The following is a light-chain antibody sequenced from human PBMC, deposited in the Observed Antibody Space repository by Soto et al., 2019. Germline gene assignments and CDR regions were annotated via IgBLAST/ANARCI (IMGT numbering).Light chain of an antibody. CDR2: SVN. CDR1: RSDVGGYNY. Sequence: QSALSQPASVSGSPGQSITLSCTGARSDVGGYNYVSWYQQYPGKAPKLLIYSVNNRPSGTSSRFSASRSGDTASLTISGLQAEDEAEYFCSSYTASGTVLFGGGTKLTVL. V-gene: IGLV2-14*03. CDR3: SSYTASGTVL. J-gene: IGLJ3*02.